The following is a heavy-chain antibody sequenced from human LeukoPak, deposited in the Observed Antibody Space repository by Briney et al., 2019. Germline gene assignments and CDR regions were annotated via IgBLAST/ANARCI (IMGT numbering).Heavy chain of an antibody. CDR2: IYSGGST. CDR3: ARDGVITYMDV. D-gene: IGHD3-16*02. V-gene: IGHV3-66*01. J-gene: IGHJ6*03. CDR1: EFSVGSNY. Sequence: GGSLRLSCAASEFSVGSNYMTWVRQAPGKGLEWVSLIYSGGSTYYADSVKGRFTISRDNSKNTLYLQMNSLRAEDTAVYYCARDGVITYMDVWGKGTTVTVSS.